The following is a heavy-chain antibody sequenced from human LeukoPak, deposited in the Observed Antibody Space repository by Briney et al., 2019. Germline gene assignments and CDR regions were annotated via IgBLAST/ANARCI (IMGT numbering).Heavy chain of an antibody. V-gene: IGHV2-5*02. J-gene: IGHJ4*02. Sequence: SGPTLVNPTQTLTLTCTFSGFSLSTSAVGVGWIRQPPGKALEWLALIYWDDDKRYSPSLKSRLAVTKDTSKNQVVLTMTNMDPVDTATYYCAHGLSSAPYDYWGQGTLVTVSS. D-gene: IGHD6-19*01. CDR1: GFSLSTSAVG. CDR2: IYWDDDK. CDR3: AHGLSSAPYDY.